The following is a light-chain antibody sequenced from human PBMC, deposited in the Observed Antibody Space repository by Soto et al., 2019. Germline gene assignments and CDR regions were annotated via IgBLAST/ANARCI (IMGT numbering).Light chain of an antibody. V-gene: IGKV1-39*01. J-gene: IGKJ4*01. CDR3: QQSYSTPLT. CDR2: ETS. CDR1: QSISSF. Sequence: DIPMTQSPSSLSASVGDRVTIACRASQSISSFLNWYQQKPGKVPKLLIYETSSLQSGVPSRFSGSKSGTDFTLTITNLQPEDFATYYCQQSYSTPLTFGGGTKVEVK.